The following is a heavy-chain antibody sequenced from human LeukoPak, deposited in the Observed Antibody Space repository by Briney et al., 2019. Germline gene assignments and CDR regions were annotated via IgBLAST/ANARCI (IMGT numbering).Heavy chain of an antibody. D-gene: IGHD6-19*01. V-gene: IGHV1-18*01. Sequence: ASVKVSCKASGYTFIIYGISWVRQAPGQGLEWMGWINGYNGNTNYAQKLQGRVSMTTDTSTNTAYMELRSLRSDDTAEYYCAREGAWSGWPDYWGQGTLVTVSS. CDR2: INGYNGNT. CDR3: AREGAWSGWPDY. CDR1: GYTFIIYG. J-gene: IGHJ4*02.